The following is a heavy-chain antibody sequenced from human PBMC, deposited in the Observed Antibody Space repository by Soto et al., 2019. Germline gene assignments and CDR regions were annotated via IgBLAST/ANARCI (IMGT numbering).Heavy chain of an antibody. D-gene: IGHD3-22*01. CDR3: ARCGSGYVWFNDF. Sequence: QEQLVQSGAEVKKSGSSGKVSCKDTGGLFSSYAVSWVRQDPGQGLEWMGGIIAVFDTVYYAQKFQGRVTITADESTNTAYMELSSLRSDDTAMYYCARCGSGYVWFNDFWGQGTLVTVSS. CDR1: GGLFSSYA. J-gene: IGHJ4*02. V-gene: IGHV1-69*01. CDR2: IIAVFDTV.